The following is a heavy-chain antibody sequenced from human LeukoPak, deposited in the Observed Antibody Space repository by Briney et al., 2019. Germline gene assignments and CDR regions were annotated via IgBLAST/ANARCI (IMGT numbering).Heavy chain of an antibody. D-gene: IGHD3-22*01. J-gene: IGHJ4*02. CDR1: GFTVSSNY. V-gene: IGHV3-66*01. CDR3: ARFDSSGYYYLVGYFDY. Sequence: PGGSLRLSCAASGFTVSSNYMSWVRQAPGKGLEWVSVIYSGGSAYYADSVKGRFTISRDNSKNTLYLQMNSLRAEDTAVYYCARFDSSGYYYLVGYFDYWGQGTLVTVSS. CDR2: IYSGGSA.